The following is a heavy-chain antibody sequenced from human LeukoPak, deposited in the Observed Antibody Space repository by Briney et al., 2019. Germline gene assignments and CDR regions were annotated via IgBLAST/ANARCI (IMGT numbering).Heavy chain of an antibody. CDR3: ARDRVVVTAISYYFDY. CDR2: ISGSGGST. D-gene: IGHD2-21*02. V-gene: IGHV3-23*01. Sequence: PGGSLRLSCAVSGFTFSSYAMSWARQAPGKGLEWVSAISGSGGSTYYADSVKGRFIISRDNSKNTLNLQMNSLRAEDTAVYYCARDRVVVTAISYYFDYWGQGTLVTVSS. CDR1: GFTFSSYA. J-gene: IGHJ4*02.